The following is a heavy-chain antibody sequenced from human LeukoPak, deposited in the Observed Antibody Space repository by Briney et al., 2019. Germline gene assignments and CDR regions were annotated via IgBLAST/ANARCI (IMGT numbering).Heavy chain of an antibody. J-gene: IGHJ4*02. CDR3: AKVDIATN. CDR2: ISGSGDST. V-gene: IGHV3-23*01. CDR1: GFSFSNYA. D-gene: IGHD5-12*01. Sequence: SGGSLRLSCAASGFSFSNYAMNWVRQAPGKGLEWVSVISGSGDSTNYAGSVKGRFTISRDNSKNTLYLQMNSLRAEDTAVYYCAKVDIATNWGQGTLVTASS.